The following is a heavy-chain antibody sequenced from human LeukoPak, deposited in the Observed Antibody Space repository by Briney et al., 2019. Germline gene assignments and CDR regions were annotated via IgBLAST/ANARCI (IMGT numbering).Heavy chain of an antibody. CDR3: ARGYYDILTGYYSPFFDY. J-gene: IGHJ4*02. CDR2: INHSGST. Sequence: SETLSLTCAVYGGSFSGYYWSWIRQPPGKGLEWIGEINHSGSTNYNPSLKSRVTISVDMSKNQFSLKLSSVTAADTAVYYCARGYYDILTGYYSPFFDYWGQGTLVTVSS. CDR1: GGSFSGYY. D-gene: IGHD3-9*01. V-gene: IGHV4-34*01.